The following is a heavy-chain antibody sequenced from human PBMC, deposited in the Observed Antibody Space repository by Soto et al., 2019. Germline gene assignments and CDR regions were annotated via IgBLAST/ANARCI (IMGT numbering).Heavy chain of an antibody. D-gene: IGHD2-15*01. J-gene: IGHJ6*03. CDR1: GEAYSIYT. CDR2: IIPILGIA. Sequence: NVACKAFGEAYSIYTIGWVQQAPRQGLEWMGRIIPILGIANYAQKNQPRVTLTADKSTTTAYMELSSLRSEDTAGYYCARAISEDGGKYYYYYYDRDVCGKGTTVTVSS. CDR3: ARAISEDGGKYYYYYYDRDV. V-gene: IGHV1-69*02.